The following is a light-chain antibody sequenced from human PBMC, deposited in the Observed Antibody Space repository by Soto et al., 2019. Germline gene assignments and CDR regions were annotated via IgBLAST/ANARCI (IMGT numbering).Light chain of an antibody. CDR2: GAS. CDR1: RSVSGS. V-gene: IGKV3-15*01. Sequence: EIVMTQSPATLSSSPGARATLSCSASRSVSGSLAWYQQIPCQSPRLLIYGASTRATGIPARFSGSGSGTEFTLTITSLQSEDFAVYYCQQYNAWPPLTFGGGTKVEI. CDR3: QQYNAWPPLT. J-gene: IGKJ4*01.